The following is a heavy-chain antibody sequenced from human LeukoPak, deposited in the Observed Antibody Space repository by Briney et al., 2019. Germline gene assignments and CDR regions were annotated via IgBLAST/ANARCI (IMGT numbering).Heavy chain of an antibody. J-gene: IGHJ4*02. CDR2: LSGSGGIT. Sequence: GGSLRLSCAASGFTFSLYAMTWVRQAPGKGLEWVSSLSGSGGITFYADSVKGRFAISRDNSKNTLYLQMNSLGAGDTALYYCVRYPYGTSPYYFDYWGQGTLVTVFS. D-gene: IGHD2-2*01. CDR1: GFTFSLYA. V-gene: IGHV3-23*01. CDR3: VRYPYGTSPYYFDY.